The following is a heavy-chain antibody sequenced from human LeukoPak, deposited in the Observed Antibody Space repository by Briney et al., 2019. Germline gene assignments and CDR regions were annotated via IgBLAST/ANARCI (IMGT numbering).Heavy chain of an antibody. Sequence: GGSLRLSCAASGITFSSYAMHWVRQAPGKGLEWVAVISYDGSNKYYADSVKGRFTISRDNSKNTLYLQMNSLRAEDTAVYYCARGWYGGVGAFDIWGQGTMVTVSS. CDR2: ISYDGSNK. J-gene: IGHJ3*02. V-gene: IGHV3-30-3*01. CDR3: ARGWYGGVGAFDI. D-gene: IGHD6-13*01. CDR1: GITFSSYA.